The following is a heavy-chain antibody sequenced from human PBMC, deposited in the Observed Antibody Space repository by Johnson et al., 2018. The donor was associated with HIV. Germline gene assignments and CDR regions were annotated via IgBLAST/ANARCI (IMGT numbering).Heavy chain of an antibody. V-gene: IGHV3-23*03. CDR1: GFTFDDYA. CDR2: IYSGGST. CDR3: ASLTYYYDSSGYPASDAFDI. Sequence: VQLVESGGGVVRPGGTLRLSCAASGFTFDDYAMSWVRQPPGKGLEWVSVIYSGGSTYYADSVKGRFTISRDNSKNTLYLQMNSLRAEDTAVYYCASLTYYYDSSGYPASDAFDIWGQGTMVTVSS. J-gene: IGHJ3*02. D-gene: IGHD3-22*01.